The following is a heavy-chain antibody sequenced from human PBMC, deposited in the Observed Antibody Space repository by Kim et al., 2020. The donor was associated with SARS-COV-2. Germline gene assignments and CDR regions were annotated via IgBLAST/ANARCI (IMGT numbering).Heavy chain of an antibody. Sequence: GGSLRLSCAASGFTFSSSGMHWVRQAPGKGLEWVAVIWYDGSNKYYADSVKGRFTISRDNSKNTLYLQMNSLRAEDTAVYYCARDLPVTGIAAAGHWGQGTLVTVSS. D-gene: IGHD6-13*01. CDR2: IWYDGSNK. CDR3: ARDLPVTGIAAAGH. CDR1: GFTFSSSG. J-gene: IGHJ4*02. V-gene: IGHV3-33*01.